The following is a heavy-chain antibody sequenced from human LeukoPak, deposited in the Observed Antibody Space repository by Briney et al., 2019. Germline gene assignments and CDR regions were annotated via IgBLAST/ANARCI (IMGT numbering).Heavy chain of an antibody. D-gene: IGHD3-22*01. CDR2: ITGSSSTI. CDR3: AREELGSSGYSSLDC. V-gene: IGHV3-48*03. J-gene: IGHJ4*02. Sequence: PGGSLRLSCVGSGFTFSSYEMNWVRQAPGKGPEWVSYITGSSSTIYYADSVKGRFTISRDNAKNSLYLQMNSLRAEDTAVYYCAREELGSSGYSSLDCWGQGTLVTVSS. CDR1: GFTFSSYE.